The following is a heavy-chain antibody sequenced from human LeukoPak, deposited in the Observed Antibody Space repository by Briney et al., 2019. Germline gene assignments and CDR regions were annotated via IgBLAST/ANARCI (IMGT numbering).Heavy chain of an antibody. CDR3: ATLGVLNSGYDFDY. CDR1: GFTFSSYG. V-gene: IGHV3-30*02. J-gene: IGHJ4*02. CDR2: IRYDGSNK. D-gene: IGHD5-12*01. Sequence: GGSLRLSCAASGFTFSSYGMHWVRQAPGKGLEWVAFIRYDGSNKYYADSVKGRFTISRDNSKNTLYLQMNSLRAEDTAVYYCATLGVLNSGYDFDYWGQGTLVTVSS.